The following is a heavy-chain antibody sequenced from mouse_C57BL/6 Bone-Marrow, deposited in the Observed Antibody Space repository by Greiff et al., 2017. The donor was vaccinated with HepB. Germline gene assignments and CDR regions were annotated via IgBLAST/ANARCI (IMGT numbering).Heavy chain of an antibody. J-gene: IGHJ3*01. D-gene: IGHD1-1*01. CDR1: GYTFTSHW. Sequence: QVQLQQSGPELVRPGASVKISCKAPGYTFTSHWMQWVRQRPGQGLEWIGEIFPGSGSTYYNEKLKGKATLTVNPSSSTAYMQLSSLTSEDSAFYFCARSYYGSLWFAYWGQGTLVTVSA. CDR3: ARSYYGSLWFAY. CDR2: IFPGSGST. V-gene: IGHV1-56*01.